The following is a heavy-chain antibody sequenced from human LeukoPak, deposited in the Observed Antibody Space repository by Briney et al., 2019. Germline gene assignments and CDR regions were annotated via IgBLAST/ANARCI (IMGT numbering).Heavy chain of an antibody. CDR1: GFTVSSNY. D-gene: IGHD6-13*01. Sequence: GGSLRLSCAASGFTVSSNYMSWVRQAPGKGLEWVSVIYSGGSTYYAGSVKGRFTISRDNSKNTLYLQMNSLRAEDTAVYYCAREGNSSSWYYFDYWGQGTLVTVSS. J-gene: IGHJ4*02. CDR3: AREGNSSSWYYFDY. CDR2: IYSGGST. V-gene: IGHV3-53*01.